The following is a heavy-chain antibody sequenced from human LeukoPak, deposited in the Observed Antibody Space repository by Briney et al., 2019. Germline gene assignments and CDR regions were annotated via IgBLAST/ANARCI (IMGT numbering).Heavy chain of an antibody. CDR2: INPNSGGT. CDR3: ARDLVYSSSFDYYYYMDV. V-gene: IGHV1-2*02. D-gene: IGHD6-13*01. CDR1: GYTFTGYY. J-gene: IGHJ6*03. Sequence: GASVKVSCKASGYTFTGYYMHWVRQAPGQGLEWMGWINPNSGGTNYAQKFQGRVTMTRDTSIGTAYMELSRLRSDDTAVYYCARDLVYSSSFDYYYYMDVWGKGTTVTVSS.